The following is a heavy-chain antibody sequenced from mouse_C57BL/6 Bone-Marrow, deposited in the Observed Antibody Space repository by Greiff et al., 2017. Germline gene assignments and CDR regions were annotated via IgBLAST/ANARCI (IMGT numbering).Heavy chain of an antibody. V-gene: IGHV1-74*04. J-gene: IGHJ4*01. Sequence: VKLQQPGAELVKPGASVKVSCKASGYTFTSYWMHWVKQRPGQGLEWIGRIHPSDSDTNYNQKFKGKATLTVDKSSSTAYMQLSSLTSEDSAVXYCAISPLRYYAMDYWGQGTSVTVSS. CDR2: IHPSDSDT. CDR1: GYTFTSYW. CDR3: AISPLRYYAMDY.